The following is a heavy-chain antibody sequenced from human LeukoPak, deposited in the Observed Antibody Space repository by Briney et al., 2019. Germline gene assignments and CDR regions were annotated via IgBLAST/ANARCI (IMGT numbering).Heavy chain of an antibody. CDR1: GYSISSGYY. Sequence: SETLFLTCTVSGYSISSGYYWGWIRQPPGKGLEWIGSIYHSGSTYYNPSLKSRVTISVDTSKNQFSLKLSSVTAADTAVYYCARAAYYFDYWGQGTLVTVSS. CDR2: IYHSGST. CDR3: ARAAYYFDY. J-gene: IGHJ4*02. V-gene: IGHV4-38-2*02.